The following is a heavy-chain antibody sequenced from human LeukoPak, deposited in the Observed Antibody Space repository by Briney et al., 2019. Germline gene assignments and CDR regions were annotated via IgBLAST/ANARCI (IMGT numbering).Heavy chain of an antibody. V-gene: IGHV4-59*01. CDR1: GGSISSYY. CDR3: ASWAQFSSGWYGPAFDI. Sequence: SETLSLTCTVSGGSISSYYWSWIRQPPGKGLEWIGYIYYSGSTNYNPSLKSRVTISVDTSKNQFSLKLSSVTAADTAVYYCASWAQFSSGWYGPAFDIWGQGTMVTVS. D-gene: IGHD6-19*01. J-gene: IGHJ3*02. CDR2: IYYSGST.